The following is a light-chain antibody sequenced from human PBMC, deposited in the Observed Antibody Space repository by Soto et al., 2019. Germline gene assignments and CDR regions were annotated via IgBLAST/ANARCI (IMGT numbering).Light chain of an antibody. CDR2: EVS. Sequence: QSALTQPASVSGSPGQSITISCTGTNSDVGGYNYVSWYQKHPGKAPKLMIYEVSYRPSGVSNRFSGSKSGNTASLTISGLQADDEADYYCSSFTSSSTWVFGGGTKLTVL. J-gene: IGLJ3*02. CDR3: SSFTSSSTWV. CDR1: NSDVGGYNY. V-gene: IGLV2-14*01.